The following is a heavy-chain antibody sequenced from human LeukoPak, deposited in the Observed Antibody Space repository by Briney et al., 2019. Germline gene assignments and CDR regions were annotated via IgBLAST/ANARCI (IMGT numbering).Heavy chain of an antibody. CDR1: GFTFSSYG. D-gene: IGHD3-3*01. CDR2: ISYDGSNK. CDR3: AKNNFGVVISAVVY. J-gene: IGHJ4*02. V-gene: IGHV3-30*18. Sequence: GGSLRLSCAASGFTFSSYGMHWVRQAPGKGLEWVAVISYDGSNKYYADSVKGRFTISRDNSKNTLYLQMNSLRAEDTAVYYCAKNNFGVVISAVVYWGQGTLVTVSS.